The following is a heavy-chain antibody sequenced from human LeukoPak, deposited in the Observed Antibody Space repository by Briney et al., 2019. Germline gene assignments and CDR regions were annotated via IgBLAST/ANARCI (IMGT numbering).Heavy chain of an antibody. CDR2: ISRSSGSSI. J-gene: IGHJ4*02. CDR3: ARDSSGWYYFDY. Sequence: GGSLRLSCAASGFTFSTYEMNWVRQAPGKGLEWVSYISRSSGSSIYYADSVKGRFTISRDNAKNSLYLQMNSLRAEDTAVYYCARDSSGWYYFDYWGQGILVTVSS. CDR1: GFTFSTYE. D-gene: IGHD6-19*01. V-gene: IGHV3-48*03.